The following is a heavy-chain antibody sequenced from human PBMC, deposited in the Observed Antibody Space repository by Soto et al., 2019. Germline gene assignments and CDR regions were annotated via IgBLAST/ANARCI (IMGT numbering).Heavy chain of an antibody. J-gene: IGHJ4*02. CDR2: ISAYNGNT. V-gene: IGHV1-18*01. CDR1: GYTFTSYG. Sequence: ASVKVSCKASGYTFTSYGISWVRQAPGQGLEWMGWISAYNGNTNYAQKLQGRVTMTTDTSTSTAYMELRSLRSDDTAVYYCARDRRHLGELFESIDYWGQGTLVTVSS. CDR3: ARDRRHLGELFESIDY. D-gene: IGHD3-16*01.